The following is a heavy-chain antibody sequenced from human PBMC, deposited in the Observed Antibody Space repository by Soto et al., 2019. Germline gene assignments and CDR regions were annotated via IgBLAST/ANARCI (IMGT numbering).Heavy chain of an antibody. J-gene: IGHJ4*02. CDR2: ISGNGGST. CDR1: GFTFSSCA. V-gene: IGHV3-23*01. Sequence: GGSLRLSCAASGFTFSSCAMGWVRQAPGKGLEWVSGISGNGGSTYYADSVKGRFTISRDTSKNTLYLQMDSPGAEYTAIYYCAKLVGDGNDYYDFWGQGTLVTVSS. CDR3: AKLVGDGNDYYDF. D-gene: IGHD3-22*01.